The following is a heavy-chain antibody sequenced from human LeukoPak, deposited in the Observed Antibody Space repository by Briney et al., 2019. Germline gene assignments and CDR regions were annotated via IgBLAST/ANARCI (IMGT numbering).Heavy chain of an antibody. CDR1: GYSFTTYW. CDR2: IYPGDSDT. CDR3: ARVLIRGDEIDY. J-gene: IGHJ4*02. V-gene: IGHV5-51*01. Sequence: GESLKISCKTSGYSFTTYWIAWVRQMPGKGLEWMGIIYPGDSDTRFSPSFQGQVTISADKSISTAYLQWTSLKASDSAMYYCARVLIRGDEIDYWGQGTLVTVSS. D-gene: IGHD2-21*01.